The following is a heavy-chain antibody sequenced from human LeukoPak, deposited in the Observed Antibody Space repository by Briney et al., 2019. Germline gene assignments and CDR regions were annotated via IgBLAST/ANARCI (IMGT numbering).Heavy chain of an antibody. Sequence: PGGSLRLSCAVSGFTVSSNYMSWVRQAPGKGLEWVSVIYSGGSTYYADSVKGRFTISRDNSKNTLYLQMNSLRAEDTAVYYCARSMDCSSTSCYGLEGTYYYYGMDVWGKGTTVTVSS. D-gene: IGHD2-2*01. J-gene: IGHJ6*04. V-gene: IGHV3-53*01. CDR1: GFTVSSNY. CDR3: ARSMDCSSTSCYGLEGTYYYYGMDV. CDR2: IYSGGST.